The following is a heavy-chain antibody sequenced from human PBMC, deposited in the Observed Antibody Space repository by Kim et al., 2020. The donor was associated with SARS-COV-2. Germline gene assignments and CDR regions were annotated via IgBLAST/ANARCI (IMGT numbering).Heavy chain of an antibody. CDR3: ASYGGLQQLVLPHDAFDI. D-gene: IGHD6-13*01. J-gene: IGHJ3*02. CDR2: IIPIFGTA. V-gene: IGHV1-69*13. Sequence: SVKVSCKASGGTFSSYAISWVRQAPGQGLEWMGGIIPIFGTANYAQKFQGRVTITADESTSTAYMELSSLRSEDTAVYYCASYGGLQQLVLPHDAFDIWGQGTMVTVSS. CDR1: GGTFSSYA.